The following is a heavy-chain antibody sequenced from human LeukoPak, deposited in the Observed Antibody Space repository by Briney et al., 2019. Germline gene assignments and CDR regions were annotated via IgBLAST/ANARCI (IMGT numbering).Heavy chain of an antibody. CDR3: ATDHQWAGDS. V-gene: IGHV3-30*02. J-gene: IGHJ4*02. Sequence: GGSLRLSCAASGFTFSSYGMHWVRQAPGKGLEWVAFIRYDGSNKYYADSVKGRFTISRDNFKNTVYVEMNSLRVEDTAVYYCATDHQWAGDSWGQGTLVTVSS. CDR1: GFTFSSYG. CDR2: IRYDGSNK. D-gene: IGHD1-26*01.